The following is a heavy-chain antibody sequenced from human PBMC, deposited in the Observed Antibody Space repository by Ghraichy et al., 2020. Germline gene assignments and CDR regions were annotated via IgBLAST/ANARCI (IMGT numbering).Heavy chain of an antibody. V-gene: IGHV3-23*01. J-gene: IGHJ4*02. CDR3: AKDASTYYDFWSAYYTFDY. D-gene: IGHD3-3*01. Sequence: GESLNISCAASGFIFSDYAMSWVRQAPGKGLEWVSGISGSGGSTFYADSVKGRFSISRDNSKKTLSLQMNSLRAEDTAVYYCAKDASTYYDFWSAYYTFDYWGQGTLLTVSS. CDR2: ISGSGGST. CDR1: GFIFSDYA.